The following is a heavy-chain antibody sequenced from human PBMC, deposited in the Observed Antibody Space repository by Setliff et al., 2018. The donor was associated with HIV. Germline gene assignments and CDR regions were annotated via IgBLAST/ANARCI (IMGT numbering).Heavy chain of an antibody. V-gene: IGHV1-18*01. J-gene: IGHJ5*02. Sequence: ASVKVSCKASGYIFSDYGFTWVRQAPGQGLEWMGYISGYNGVTHYAQNFQGRVAMTKDTAAYTVYMELTSLRSDDTAVYYCARDVPTYCSSINCYDTMNQNWFDPWGQGTLVTVSS. CDR2: ISGYNGVT. CDR3: ARDVPTYCSSINCYDTMNQNWFDP. D-gene: IGHD2-2*01. CDR1: GYIFSDYG.